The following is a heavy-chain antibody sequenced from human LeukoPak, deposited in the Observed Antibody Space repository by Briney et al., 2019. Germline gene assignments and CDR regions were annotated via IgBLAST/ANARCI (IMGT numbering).Heavy chain of an antibody. D-gene: IGHD5-24*01. CDR2: IYYSGST. CDR1: GGSISSYY. J-gene: IGHJ3*01. CDR3: AREKSPERKTWLQLGAFDV. V-gene: IGHV4-59*01. Sequence: PSETLSLTCTVAGGSISSYYLSWIRQPPGKGLEWIGYIYYSGSTNYNPSLKSRVTLSIDTSKSQLSFQLTSVTAADTAVYYCAREKSPERKTWLQLGAFDVWGQGTVVTVSS.